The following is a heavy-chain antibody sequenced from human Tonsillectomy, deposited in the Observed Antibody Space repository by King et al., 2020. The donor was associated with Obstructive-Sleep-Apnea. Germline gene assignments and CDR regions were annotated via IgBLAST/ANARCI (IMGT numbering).Heavy chain of an antibody. CDR1: GGSVNSGGFF. D-gene: IGHD5-18*01. J-gene: IGHJ4*02. CDR3: ARDPGYSYGRGFDY. Sequence: MPLQESGPGLVKPSQTLSLTCTVSGGSVNSGGFFWSWIRQLPGQGLEWIGSISYTGSTSYNPSLKSRVTISLDTSRNQFSLKLSSVTAADTAVYYCARDPGYSYGRGFDYWGQGTLVTVSS. V-gene: IGHV4-31*03. CDR2: ISYTGST.